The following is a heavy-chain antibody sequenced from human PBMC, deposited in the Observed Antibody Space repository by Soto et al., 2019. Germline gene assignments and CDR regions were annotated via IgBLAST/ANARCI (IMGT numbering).Heavy chain of an antibody. V-gene: IGHV3-23*01. CDR3: AKGEYFDYVLSFDS. Sequence: GGSLRLSCSASGFTFSGYVMNWVRQAPGKGLEWVSFISGSGGATYYADSVKGRFTISRDNSKNTLYLQMNSLRAEDTAVYYCAKGEYFDYVLSFDSWGQRTLVTVSS. J-gene: IGHJ4*02. CDR1: GFTFSGYV. D-gene: IGHD3-9*01. CDR2: ISGSGGAT.